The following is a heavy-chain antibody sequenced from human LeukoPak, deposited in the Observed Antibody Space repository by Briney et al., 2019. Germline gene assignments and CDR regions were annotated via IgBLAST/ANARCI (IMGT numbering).Heavy chain of an antibody. CDR3: AKVRSTYYDPYLDY. V-gene: IGHV3-23*01. CDR1: GFTFSSYA. J-gene: IGHJ4*02. Sequence: GGSLRLSCAASGFTFSSYAMSWVRQAPGKGMEWVSAISGSGGSTYYADSVKGRFTISRDNSKNTLYLQMNSLRAEDTAVYYCAKVRSTYYDPYLDYWGQETLVTVSS. D-gene: IGHD3-22*01. CDR2: ISGSGGST.